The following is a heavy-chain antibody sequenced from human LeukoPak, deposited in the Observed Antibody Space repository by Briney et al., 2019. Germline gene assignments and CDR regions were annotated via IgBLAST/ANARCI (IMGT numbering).Heavy chain of an antibody. Sequence: GESLRLSCAASGFTFNNYAMSWVRQAPGKGLEWVSGISWNSGSIGYADSVRGRFTISRDNAKNSLYLQMNSLRAEDTALYYCAKALYYDILTGYDYWGQGTLVTVSS. D-gene: IGHD3-9*01. CDR1: GFTFNNYA. CDR3: AKALYYDILTGYDY. V-gene: IGHV3-9*01. J-gene: IGHJ4*02. CDR2: ISWNSGSI.